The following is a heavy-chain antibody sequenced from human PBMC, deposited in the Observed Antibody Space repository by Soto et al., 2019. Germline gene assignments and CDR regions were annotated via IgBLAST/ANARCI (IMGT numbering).Heavy chain of an antibody. CDR1: GFSFRSHG. D-gene: IGHD2-8*02. CDR2: IWNDGSKK. J-gene: IGHJ2*01. Sequence: QVQLVESGGGVVQPGMSLRLSCAASGFSFRSHGMHWVRQAPGKGLEWVAVIWNDGSKKYYGDSVKGRVTISRDDSKDTLYLEVNDLRAEDTAVYHCAGLLHGDGRALGGVLDLWGRGSLLIVSS. CDR3: AGLLHGDGRALGGVLDL. V-gene: IGHV3-33*01.